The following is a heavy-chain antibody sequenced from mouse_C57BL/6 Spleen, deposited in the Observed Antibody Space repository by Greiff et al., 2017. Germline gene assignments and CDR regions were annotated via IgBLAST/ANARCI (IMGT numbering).Heavy chain of an antibody. CDR1: GFTFSDYG. CDR3: ARYGEAWYFGV. V-gene: IGHV5-17*01. Sequence: EVMLVESGGGLVKPGGSLKLSCAASGFTFSDYGMHWVRQAPEKGLEWVAYISSGSSTIYYADTVKGRVTISGDNAKNTVFLQMSSLRSEDTAMYYCARYGEAWYFGVWGTGATVTVT. J-gene: IGHJ1*03. CDR2: ISSGSSTI. D-gene: IGHD1-1*02.